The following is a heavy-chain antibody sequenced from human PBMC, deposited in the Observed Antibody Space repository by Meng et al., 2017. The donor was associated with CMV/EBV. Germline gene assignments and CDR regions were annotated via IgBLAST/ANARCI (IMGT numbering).Heavy chain of an antibody. CDR1: GFTFSNYA. Sequence: GESLKISCVASGFTFSNYAMSWVRQAPGKGLEWVSVISGGGGSTYYSASVQGRFTISRDTSNNTVYLQMNSLRADDTAIYYCAKESMHAHILTAIFHYWGQGTLVTVSS. D-gene: IGHD3-9*01. CDR3: AKESMHAHILTAIFHY. V-gene: IGHV3-23*01. J-gene: IGHJ4*02. CDR2: ISGGGGST.